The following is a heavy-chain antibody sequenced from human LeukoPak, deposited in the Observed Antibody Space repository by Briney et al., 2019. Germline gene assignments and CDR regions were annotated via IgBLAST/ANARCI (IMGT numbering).Heavy chain of an antibody. CDR3: AKAGVIPLQYFDY. Sequence: GGSLRLSCAASGFTFSNYGIHWVRQAPGKGLEWVAFIRSEGSNKYYADSVKGRFTISRDNSKNTVYLQMNSQRADDTALYYCAKAGVIPLQYFDYWGQGTLVTVSS. J-gene: IGHJ4*02. D-gene: IGHD3-10*01. CDR1: GFTFSNYG. V-gene: IGHV3-30*02. CDR2: IRSEGSNK.